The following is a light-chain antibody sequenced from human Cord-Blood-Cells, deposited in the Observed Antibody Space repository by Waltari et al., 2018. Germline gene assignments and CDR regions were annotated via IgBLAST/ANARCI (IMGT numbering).Light chain of an antibody. J-gene: IGKJ2*03. V-gene: IGKV3-20*01. Sequence: EIVLTQSPGTLSLSPGERATLSGRASQSVSSSYLAWYQQKPGQAPRLLIYGASSRATGIPDRFSGSGSVTDFTLTSSRREPEDFAVDYCQQYGSSPYSFGQGTKLGIK. CDR3: QQYGSSPYS. CDR2: GAS. CDR1: QSVSSSY.